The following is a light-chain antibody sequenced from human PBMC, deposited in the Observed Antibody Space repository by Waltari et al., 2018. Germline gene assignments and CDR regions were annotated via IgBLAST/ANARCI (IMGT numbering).Light chain of an antibody. CDR3: AAWDDTLMVV. V-gene: IGLV1-44*01. J-gene: IGLJ2*01. CDR2: DTG. Sequence: QSVLTQPPSASGTPGQRVTISCSGSSSNIGSHSVVWYQQLPGTAPKLLIFDTGIRPSVVPDVFSGSKSGTSASLAISGLQSEDEADYYCAAWDDTLMVVFGGGTKLTVL. CDR1: SSNIGSHS.